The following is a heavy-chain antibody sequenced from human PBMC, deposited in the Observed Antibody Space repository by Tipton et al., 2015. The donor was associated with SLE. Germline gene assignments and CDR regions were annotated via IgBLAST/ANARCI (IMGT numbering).Heavy chain of an antibody. Sequence: TLSLTCTVSGGSITGYYWGWLRQSPGKGLEWIGYIYYSGSTNYNPSLKSRVTISVDTSKNQFSLKLSSVTAADTAVYYCARVPAVYYYYMDVWGKGTTVTVSS. CDR3: ARVPAVYYYYMDV. V-gene: IGHV4-59*07. J-gene: IGHJ6*03. D-gene: IGHD2-2*01. CDR2: IYYSGST. CDR1: GGSITGYY.